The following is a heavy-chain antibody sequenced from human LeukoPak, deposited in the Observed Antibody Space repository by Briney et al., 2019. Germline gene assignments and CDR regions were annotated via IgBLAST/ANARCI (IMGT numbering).Heavy chain of an antibody. CDR3: ARDPYSSTWSYGMDV. CDR1: GFTLSSSW. V-gene: IGHV3-7*05. D-gene: IGHD6-6*01. J-gene: IGHJ6*02. Sequence: GGSLRLSCAASGFTLSSSWMSWVREAPGQGLGWGANIKQDGSEKVYVDSVKGRFAISRDNAKNSLILQMDALRAEDTDVYYCARDPYSSTWSYGMDVWGQGTTVSVSS. CDR2: IKQDGSEK.